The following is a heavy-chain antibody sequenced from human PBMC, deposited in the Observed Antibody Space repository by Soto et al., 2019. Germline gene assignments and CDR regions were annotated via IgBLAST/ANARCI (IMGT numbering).Heavy chain of an antibody. CDR1: GYTFTSYG. J-gene: IGHJ6*02. Sequence: SVKVSCKASGYTFTSYGISWVRQAPGQGLEWMGWISAYNGNTNYAQKLQGRVTMTTDTSTSTAYMELRSLRSDDTAVYYCARDLTTSYYYYGMDVWGQGTTVTVSS. CDR3: ARDLTTSYYYYGMDV. D-gene: IGHD3-9*01. V-gene: IGHV1-18*01. CDR2: ISAYNGNT.